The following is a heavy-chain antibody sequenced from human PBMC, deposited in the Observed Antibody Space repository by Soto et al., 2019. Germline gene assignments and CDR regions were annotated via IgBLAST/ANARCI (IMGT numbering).Heavy chain of an antibody. D-gene: IGHD6-13*01. CDR3: ARSIFGVGRIAAASYYYYYYMDV. CDR2: IYYSGST. CDR1: GGSISSYY. V-gene: IGHV4-59*08. Sequence: QVQLQESGPGLVKPSETLSLTCTVSGGSISSYYWSWIRQPPGKGLEWIGYIYYSGSTNYNPSLKSRVTIALDTSKNQSSLKLSSVTAADTAVYYCARSIFGVGRIAAASYYYYYYMDVWGKGTTVTVSS. J-gene: IGHJ6*03.